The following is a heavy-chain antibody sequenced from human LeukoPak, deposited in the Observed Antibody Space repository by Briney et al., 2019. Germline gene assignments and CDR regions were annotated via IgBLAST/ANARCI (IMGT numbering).Heavy chain of an antibody. CDR1: GGSISSGDYY. Sequence: SQTLSLTCTVSGGSISSGDYYWSWIPQPPGQGLEWIGYIYYSGSTYYNPSIKSRVTISVDTTKNQFSLKLSSGSAADTALYYCSRVLGEYSGYEVYYCGQGTLVTVSS. V-gene: IGHV4-30-4*01. D-gene: IGHD5-12*01. CDR2: IYYSGST. CDR3: SRVLGEYSGYEVYY. J-gene: IGHJ4*02.